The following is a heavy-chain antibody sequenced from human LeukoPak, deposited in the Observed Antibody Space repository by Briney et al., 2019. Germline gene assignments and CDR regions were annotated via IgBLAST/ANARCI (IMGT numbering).Heavy chain of an antibody. Sequence: ASVKVSCKASGYTFTGYFMHWVRQAPGQGLEWMGRINPNSGDTEYAQTFQGRVTMTRDTSISTASMDLSRLRSDDTAVYYCARDLSSTSNWELDYWGQGTLVTVSS. J-gene: IGHJ4*02. CDR3: ARDLSSTSNWELDY. CDR1: GYTFTGYF. D-gene: IGHD7-27*01. CDR2: INPNSGDT. V-gene: IGHV1-2*06.